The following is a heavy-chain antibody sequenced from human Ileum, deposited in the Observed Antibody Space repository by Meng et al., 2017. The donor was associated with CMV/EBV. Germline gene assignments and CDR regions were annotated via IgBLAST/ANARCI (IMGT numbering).Heavy chain of an antibody. CDR3: ARDSYGPCPLDY. D-gene: IGHD5-18*01. CDR1: GFSFSDYG. CDR2: IKQDGSEK. Sequence: GESLKISCAASGFSFSDYGMHWIRQAPGKGLEWVANIKQDGSEKYYVDSVKGRFTISRDNAKNSLYLQMNSLRAEDTAVYYCARDSYGPCPLDYWGQGTLVTVSS. J-gene: IGHJ4*02. V-gene: IGHV3-7*01.